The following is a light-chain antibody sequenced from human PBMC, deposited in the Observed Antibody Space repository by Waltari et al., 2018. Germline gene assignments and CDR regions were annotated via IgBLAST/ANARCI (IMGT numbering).Light chain of an antibody. CDR3: QQYGSSPLS. CDR1: QSISSY. CDR2: GGS. J-gene: IGKJ4*01. Sequence: ESVLTQSPGTLSLSPGERATLSCRASQSISSYLAWYQQKPGQAPRLLIYGGSSRATGIPDRLSGSGSGTDFTLTISRLEPEDFAVYYCQQYGSSPLSFGGGTKVEI. V-gene: IGKV3-20*01.